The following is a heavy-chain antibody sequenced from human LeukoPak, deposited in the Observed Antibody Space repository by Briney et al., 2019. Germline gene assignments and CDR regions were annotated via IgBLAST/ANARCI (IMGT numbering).Heavy chain of an antibody. CDR3: AKDRYFDWTLPNWFDP. Sequence: PGGSLRLSCAASGFTFSSYAMSWVRQAPGKGLEWVSAISGSGGSTYYADSVKGRFTISRDNSKNTLYLQMNSLRAEDTAVYYCAKDRYFDWTLPNWFDPWGQGTLVTVSS. CDR2: ISGSGGST. CDR1: GFTFSSYA. V-gene: IGHV3-23*01. J-gene: IGHJ5*02. D-gene: IGHD3-9*01.